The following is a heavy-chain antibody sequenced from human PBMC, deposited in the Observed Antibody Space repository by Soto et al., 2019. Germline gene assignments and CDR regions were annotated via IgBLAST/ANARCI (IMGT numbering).Heavy chain of an antibody. D-gene: IGHD2-2*01. Sequence: SGPTLVNPTQTLTLTCTFSGFSLSTSGMCVSWIRQPPGKALEWLALIDWDDDKYYSTSLKTRLTISKDTSKNQVVLTMTNIDPVDAATFYCSRTRKPSYAPYYYGMDVWGQGTTVTVSS. CDR2: IDWDDDK. J-gene: IGHJ6*02. CDR1: GFSLSTSGMC. CDR3: SRTRKPSYAPYYYGMDV. V-gene: IGHV2-70*13.